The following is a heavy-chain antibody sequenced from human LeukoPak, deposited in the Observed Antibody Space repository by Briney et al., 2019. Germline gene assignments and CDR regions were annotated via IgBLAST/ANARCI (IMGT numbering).Heavy chain of an antibody. V-gene: IGHV4-30-2*01. CDR2: IYHSGST. CDR1: GGSISSGGYS. Sequence: SETLSLTCTVSGGSISSGGYSWSWIRQHPGKGLEWIGYIYHSGSTYYNPSLKSRVTISVDRSKNQFSLKLSSVTAADTAVYYCAREVRRPGHSAFDIWGQGTMVTVSS. CDR3: AREVRRPGHSAFDI. J-gene: IGHJ3*02. D-gene: IGHD3-10*01.